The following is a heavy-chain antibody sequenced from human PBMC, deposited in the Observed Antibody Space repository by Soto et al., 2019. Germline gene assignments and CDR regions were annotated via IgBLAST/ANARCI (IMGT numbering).Heavy chain of an antibody. CDR2: ISYDGSNK. V-gene: IGHV3-30*18. Sequence: QAQLVESGGGVVQPGRSLRLSCAASGFTFSSYGIHWVRQAPGKGLEWVAVISYDGSNKYYADSVKGRFTISRDNSKNTLYLQMNSLRAEDTAVYYCAKDHYDTLTGYYGPDYWGQGTLVTVSS. D-gene: IGHD3-9*01. CDR3: AKDHYDTLTGYYGPDY. J-gene: IGHJ4*02. CDR1: GFTFSSYG.